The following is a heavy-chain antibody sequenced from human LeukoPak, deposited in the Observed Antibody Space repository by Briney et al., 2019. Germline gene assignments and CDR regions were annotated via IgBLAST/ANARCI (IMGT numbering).Heavy chain of an antibody. V-gene: IGHV4-59*08. CDR3: AGELPGGFRFDY. J-gene: IGHJ4*02. CDR1: GGSIRSYY. D-gene: IGHD5-12*01. CDR2: IYYSGST. Sequence: SETLSLTCTVSGGSIRSYYWSWIRQPPGKGLEWIGYIYYSGSTTYNPSLKSRVTISADTSKNQFFLKLSSVTASDTALYYCAGELPGGFRFDYWGQGSLVTVSS.